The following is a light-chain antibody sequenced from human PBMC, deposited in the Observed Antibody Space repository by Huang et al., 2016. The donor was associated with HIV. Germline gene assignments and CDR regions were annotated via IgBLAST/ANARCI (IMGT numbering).Light chain of an antibody. CDR1: QSVSTR. CDR3: QQYNTFT. V-gene: IGKV1-5*03. CDR2: EAS. Sequence: DIQMTQSPSTLSVAIGDRVTITCRASQSVSTRLAWYQQKPGKAPRLLIQEASSLESGVPSRFSGSGSGTEFTLTISSLQPDDSATYSCQQYNTFTFGPGTKVDI. J-gene: IGKJ3*01.